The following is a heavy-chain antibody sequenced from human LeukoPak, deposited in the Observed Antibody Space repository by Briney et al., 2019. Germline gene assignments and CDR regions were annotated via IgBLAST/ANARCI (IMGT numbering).Heavy chain of an antibody. J-gene: IGHJ3*02. V-gene: IGHV6-1*01. CDR1: GDSVSSNSAA. Sequence: SQTLSLTCAISGDSVSSNSAAWNWIRQSPSRRLEWLGRTYYRSNWYSDYAISMKGRITINPDTSKNQFSLQLNSVTPEDTAVYYCARYYGDAFDIWGQGTMVTVSS. D-gene: IGHD3-3*01. CDR3: ARYYGDAFDI. CDR2: TYYRSNWYS.